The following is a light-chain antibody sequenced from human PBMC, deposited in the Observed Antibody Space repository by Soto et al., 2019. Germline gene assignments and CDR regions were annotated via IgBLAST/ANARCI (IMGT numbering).Light chain of an antibody. CDR3: QQYGSSPGT. Sequence: EIVLTQSPGTLSLSPGERATLSCRASQNVRDSYLAWYQQKPGQAPSLLLYDTSTRATGVPDGFSGSGSGTDFALTISRVEPEDFALYFCQQYGSSPGTFGQGTKVEI. J-gene: IGKJ1*01. CDR2: DTS. CDR1: QNVRDSY. V-gene: IGKV3-20*01.